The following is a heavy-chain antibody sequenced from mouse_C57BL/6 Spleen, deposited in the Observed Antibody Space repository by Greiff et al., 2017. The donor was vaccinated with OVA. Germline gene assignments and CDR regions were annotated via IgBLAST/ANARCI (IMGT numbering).Heavy chain of an antibody. Sequence: QVQLKQPGAELVRPGSSVKLSCKASDYTFTSYWMDWVKQRPGQGLEWIGNIYPSDSETHYNQKFKDKATLTVDKSSSTAYMQLSSLTSEDSAVYYCAKREDWDGAMDYWGQGTSVTVSS. V-gene: IGHV1-61*01. CDR3: AKREDWDGAMDY. D-gene: IGHD4-1*01. CDR1: DYTFTSYW. CDR2: IYPSDSET. J-gene: IGHJ4*01.